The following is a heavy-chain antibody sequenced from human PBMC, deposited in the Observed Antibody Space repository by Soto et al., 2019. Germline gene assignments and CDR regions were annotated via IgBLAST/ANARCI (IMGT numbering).Heavy chain of an antibody. CDR2: IYPGDSDT. V-gene: IGHV5-51*01. J-gene: IGHJ6*02. D-gene: IGHD5-12*01. CDR3: ARHVSGSYYYGLDV. CDR1: GYNVTSYW. Sequence: GESLKISYKGSGYNVTSYWIGWVRQMPGKGLEWIWIIYPGDSDTRYSPSFQGQVTISADKSISTAYLQWSSLKASDTALYYCARHVSGSYYYGLDVWGQGTTVTVSS.